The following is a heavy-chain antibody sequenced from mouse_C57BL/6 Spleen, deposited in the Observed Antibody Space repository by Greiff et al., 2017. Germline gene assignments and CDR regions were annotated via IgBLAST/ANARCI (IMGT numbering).Heavy chain of an antibody. CDR1: GFTFSDYG. J-gene: IGHJ4*01. CDR3: ARQGYYYAMDY. Sequence: EVNVVESGGGLVKPGGSLKLSCAASGFTFSDYGMHWVRQAPEQGLEWVAYISSGSSTIYYADTVKGRFTISRDNAKNTLFLQMTSLRSEDTAMYYCARQGYYYAMDYWGQGTSVTVSS. V-gene: IGHV5-17*01. CDR2: ISSGSSTI.